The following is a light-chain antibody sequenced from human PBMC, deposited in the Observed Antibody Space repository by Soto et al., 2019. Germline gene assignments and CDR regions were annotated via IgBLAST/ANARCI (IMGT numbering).Light chain of an antibody. J-gene: IGLJ1*01. Sequence: QSALTQPASVSGSPGQSITISCTGTSSDVGDYNYVSWYQQHPGKAPKLMIFDVSNRPSGVPNRVSGSKSGNTASLTSSGLQAEDEADYYCSAYTISSTRVFGTGTKVTVL. V-gene: IGLV2-14*01. CDR2: DVS. CDR3: SAYTISSTRV. CDR1: SSDVGDYNY.